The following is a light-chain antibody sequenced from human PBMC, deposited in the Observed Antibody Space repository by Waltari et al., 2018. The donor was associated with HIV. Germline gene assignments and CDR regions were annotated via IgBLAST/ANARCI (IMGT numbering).Light chain of an antibody. V-gene: IGLV1-40*01. CDR1: SSNIGAGDD. CDR2: GNG. Sequence: QSVLTQPPSVSGAPGQRVTVYCAGSSSNIGAGDDVHWYQQFPGPAPKLLVYGNGNRPSGVPDRFSASKAGTSASLAITGLQAEDEADFYCQSFDKSLRDTVVFGGGTKVSVL. CDR3: QSFDKSLRDTVV. J-gene: IGLJ2*01.